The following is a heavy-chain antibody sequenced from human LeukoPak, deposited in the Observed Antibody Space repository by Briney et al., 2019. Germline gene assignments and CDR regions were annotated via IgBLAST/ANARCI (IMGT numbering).Heavy chain of an antibody. CDR2: IYYTGST. J-gene: IGHJ5*02. Sequence: PSETLSLTCTVSGGSISSFYWSWIRQPPGKGLEWIGYIYYTGSTNYNSSLKSRVTISLDTSKNQFSLKLSSVTAADTAVYYCARHQRGYDILTGYSPPNWFDPWGQGTLVTVSS. CDR3: ARHQRGYDILTGYSPPNWFDP. CDR1: GGSISSFY. V-gene: IGHV4-59*08. D-gene: IGHD3-9*01.